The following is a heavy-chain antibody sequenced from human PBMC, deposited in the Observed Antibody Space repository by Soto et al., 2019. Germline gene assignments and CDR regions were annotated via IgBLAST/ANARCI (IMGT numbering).Heavy chain of an antibody. V-gene: IGHV4-30-2*01. D-gene: IGHD5-12*01. Sequence: QLQLQESGSGLVKPSQTLSLTCAVSGGSISSGGYSWSWIRQPPGKGLEWIGYIYHSGSTYYNPSLKRRVTISVDRSKNQLSLNLSSVTAADTAVYYCARRRGFPYYYGMDVWGQGTTVTVSS. J-gene: IGHJ6*02. CDR1: GGSISSGGYS. CDR2: IYHSGST. CDR3: ARRRGFPYYYGMDV.